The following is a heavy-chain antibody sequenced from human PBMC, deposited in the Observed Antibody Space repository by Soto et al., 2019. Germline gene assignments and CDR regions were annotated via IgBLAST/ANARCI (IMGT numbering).Heavy chain of an antibody. V-gene: IGHV1-69*02. CDR1: GGTFRSYT. CDR2: IIPILGIA. D-gene: IGHD6-6*01. Sequence: GASMKVSCKGSGGTFRSYTISWVRQAPGQGLEWMGRIIPILGIANYAQKFQGRVTITADKSTSTAYMELSSLRSEDTAVYYCARSQYSSSSFDYWGQGTLVTVSS. CDR3: ARSQYSSSSFDY. J-gene: IGHJ4*02.